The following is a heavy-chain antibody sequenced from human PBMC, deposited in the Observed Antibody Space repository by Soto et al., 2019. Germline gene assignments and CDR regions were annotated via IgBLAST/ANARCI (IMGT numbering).Heavy chain of an antibody. CDR3: ATIGEIPGPVDF. V-gene: IGHV4-28*05. D-gene: IGHD1-26*01. Sequence: QVQLQESGPGLVKASDTLSITCAVSGYSVSSWNWRGWIRQPPAKELEWIGHRYSSGNISHTSSLQSRVTMEVDTSKNQVSLKLRSVTAEDTAVYYCATIGEIPGPVDFWGRGTQVTV. CDR1: GYSVSSWNW. J-gene: IGHJ4*02. CDR2: RYSSGNI.